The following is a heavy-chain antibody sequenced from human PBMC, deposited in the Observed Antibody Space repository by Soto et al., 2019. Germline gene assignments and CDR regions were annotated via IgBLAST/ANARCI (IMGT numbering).Heavy chain of an antibody. CDR2: IKQDGSEK. CDR1: GFTFSSYW. V-gene: IGHV3-7*01. J-gene: IGHJ4*02. CDR3: ASGVPVGYCSGGSCYAFDY. Sequence: GGSLRLSCAASGFTFSSYWMSWVRQAPGKGLEWVANIKQDGSEKYYVDSVKGRFTISRDNANNSLYLQRNSLRAEDTAVYYCASGVPVGYCSGGSCYAFDYWGQGTLVTVSS. D-gene: IGHD2-15*01.